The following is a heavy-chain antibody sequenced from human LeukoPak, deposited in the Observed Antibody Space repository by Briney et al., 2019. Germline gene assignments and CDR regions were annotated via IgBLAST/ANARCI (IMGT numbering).Heavy chain of an antibody. CDR2: ISSSSSYI. V-gene: IGHV3-21*01. D-gene: IGHD6-6*01. Sequence: GGSLRHSCAASGFTFSNYAMNWVRQAPGKGLEWVSSISSSSSYIYYADSVKGRFTISRDNAKNSLYLQMNSLRAEDTAVYYCARPVYSSSSGDYWGQGTLVTVSS. CDR1: GFTFSNYA. CDR3: ARPVYSSSSGDY. J-gene: IGHJ4*02.